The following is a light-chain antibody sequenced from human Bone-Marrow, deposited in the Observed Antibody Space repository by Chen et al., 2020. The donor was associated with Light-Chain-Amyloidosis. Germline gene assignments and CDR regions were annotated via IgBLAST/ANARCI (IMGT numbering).Light chain of an antibody. CDR3: QQSYSTPYT. CDR1: QSISSY. CDR2: AAS. J-gene: IGKJ2*01. Sequence: DIQMTQSPSSLSASVGDRVTITCRASQSISSYFNWYQQKPGKAPKLLIYAASRLQSGVPSRFSGSGSGTDLTLTISRRQPEDCATYYSQQSYSTPYTFGQGTKLEIK. V-gene: IGKV1-39*01.